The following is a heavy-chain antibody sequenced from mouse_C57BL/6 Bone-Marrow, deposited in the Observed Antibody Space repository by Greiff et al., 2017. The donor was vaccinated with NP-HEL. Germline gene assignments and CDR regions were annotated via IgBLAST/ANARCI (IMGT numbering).Heavy chain of an antibody. V-gene: IGHV1-59*01. D-gene: IGHD2-5*01. J-gene: IGHJ3*01. CDR1: GYTFTSYW. CDR3: ARFSNHFAY. CDR2: IDPSDSYT. Sequence: VQLQQPGAELVRPGTSVKLSCKASGYTFTSYWMHWVKQRPGQGLEWIGVIDPSDSYTNYNQKFKGKATLTVDTSSSTAYMQLSSLTSEDSAVYYCARFSNHFAYWGQGTLVTVSA.